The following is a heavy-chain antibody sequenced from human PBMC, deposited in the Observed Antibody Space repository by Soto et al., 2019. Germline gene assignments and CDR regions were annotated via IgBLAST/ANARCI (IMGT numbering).Heavy chain of an antibody. CDR3: AKDQNSSGYSSY. J-gene: IGHJ4*02. V-gene: IGHV3-23*01. CDR1: GFTFSSYA. CDR2: ISGSGGST. D-gene: IGHD6-19*01. Sequence: LRLSCAASGFTFSSYAMSWVRQAPGKGLEWVSAISGSGGSTYYADSVKGRFTISRDNSKNTLYLQMNSLRAEDTAVYYCAKDQNSSGYSSYWGQGTLVTVSS.